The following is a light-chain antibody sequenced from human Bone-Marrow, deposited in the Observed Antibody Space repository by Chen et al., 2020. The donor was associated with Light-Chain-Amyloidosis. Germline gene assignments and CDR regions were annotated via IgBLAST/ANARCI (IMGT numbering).Light chain of an antibody. CDR2: NNN. CDR3: AAWDGSLRGVV. V-gene: IGLV1-47*01. CDR1: SSNIGKNY. J-gene: IGLJ2*01. Sequence: QSVLTQPPSASGTPGQRVLLSCSGSSSNIGKNYVYWYQQLPGAAPTLLIYNNNQRPSGVSDRFSGSKSGTSASLAISGLRSEDEADYHCAAWDGSLRGVVFGGGSKLTVL.